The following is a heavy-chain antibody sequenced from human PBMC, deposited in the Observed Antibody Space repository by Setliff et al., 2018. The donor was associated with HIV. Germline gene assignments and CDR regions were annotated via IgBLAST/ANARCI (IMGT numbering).Heavy chain of an antibody. V-gene: IGHV4-39*07. J-gene: IGHJ3*01. CDR1: GDPIFIGGYY. CDR3: ASPWGTHDAFDL. Sequence: PSETLSLTCTVSGDPIFIGGYYWSWIRQHPGGGLEWIGSIYYSGSTYYNPSLKSRVTISVDTSKNQFSLKLSSVTAADTAVYYCASPWGTHDAFDLWGQGTVVTVSS. D-gene: IGHD7-27*01. CDR2: IYYSGST.